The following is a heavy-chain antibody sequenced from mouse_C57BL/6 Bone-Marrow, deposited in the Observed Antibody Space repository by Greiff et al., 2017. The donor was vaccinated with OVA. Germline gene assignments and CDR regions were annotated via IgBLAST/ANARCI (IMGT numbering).Heavy chain of an antibody. CDR1: GFSLTSYG. J-gene: IGHJ4*01. V-gene: IGHV2-5*01. Sequence: VQVVESGPGLVQPSQSLSITCTVSGFSLTSYGVHWVRQSPGKGLEWLGVIWRGGSTDYNAAFMSRLSITKDNSKGQVFFKMNSLQADDTAIYYGARKKQLRGGGHYAMDYGGQGTSVTVSS. CDR2: IWRGGST. CDR3: ARKKQLRGGGHYAMDY. D-gene: IGHD2-12*01.